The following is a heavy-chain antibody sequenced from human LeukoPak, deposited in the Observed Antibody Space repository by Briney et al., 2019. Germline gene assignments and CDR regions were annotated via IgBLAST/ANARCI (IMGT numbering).Heavy chain of an antibody. V-gene: IGHV3-73*01. CDR2: IRSKSNSYAT. CDR1: GFTFSGSA. J-gene: IGHJ4*02. CDR3: TRLYCGGGYCYYFDY. Sequence: GGSLRLSCAASGFTFSGSAMHWVRQASGKGLEWVGRIRSKSNSYATAYAASVNGRFNISRDDSKDMVYLQMNSLKIEDTAVYYCTRLYCGGGYCYYFDYWGQGTLVTVSS. D-gene: IGHD2-21*01.